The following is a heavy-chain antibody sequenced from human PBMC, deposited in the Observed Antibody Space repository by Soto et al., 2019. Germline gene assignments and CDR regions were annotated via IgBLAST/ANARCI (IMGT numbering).Heavy chain of an antibody. Sequence: EVQLVESGGGLVKPGGSLRLSCAASGFTFSSYSMNWVRQAPGKGLEWVSSISSSSSYIYYADSVKGRFTISRDNAKNSLYLQMNSLRAEDTAVYYCARDYYDSSANYYYGMDVWGQGTTVTVSS. V-gene: IGHV3-21*01. CDR2: ISSSSSYI. D-gene: IGHD3-22*01. J-gene: IGHJ6*02. CDR1: GFTFSSYS. CDR3: ARDYYDSSANYYYGMDV.